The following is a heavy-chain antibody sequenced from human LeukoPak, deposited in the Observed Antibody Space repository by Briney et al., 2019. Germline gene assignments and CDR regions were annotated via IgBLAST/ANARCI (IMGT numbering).Heavy chain of an antibody. V-gene: IGHV4-39*01. J-gene: IGHJ2*01. CDR3: ARLIAVAGADWYFDL. CDR1: GGSISSSGYY. CDR2: IYYSGST. Sequence: SETLSLTCTVSGGSISSSGYYWGWIRQPPGKGLEWIGNIYYSGSTSNNPSLKSRVTISVDTSKNQFSLKVSPVTAADTAVYYCARLIAVAGADWYFDLWGRGTLVTVSS. D-gene: IGHD6-19*01.